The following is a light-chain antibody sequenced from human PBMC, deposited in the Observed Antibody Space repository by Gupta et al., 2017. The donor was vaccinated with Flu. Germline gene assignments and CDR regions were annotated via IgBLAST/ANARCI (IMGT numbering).Light chain of an antibody. CDR2: GTS. J-gene: IGLJ2*01. Sequence: TISCTGSSSNIGAGYDVHWYQQLPGTAPKLLIYGTSNRPSGVPDRFSGSKSGTSASLAITGLQAEDEADYYCQSYDSSLSGHVVFGGGTKLTVL. CDR1: SSNIGAGYD. V-gene: IGLV1-40*01. CDR3: QSYDSSLSGHVV.